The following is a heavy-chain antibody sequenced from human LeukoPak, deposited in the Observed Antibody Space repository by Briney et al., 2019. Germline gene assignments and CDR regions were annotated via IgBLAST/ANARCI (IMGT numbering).Heavy chain of an antibody. Sequence: GGSLRLSCAASGFTFSSYEMNWVRQAPGKGLEGVSYISSSGSTIYYADSVKGRFTISRDNAKNSLYLQMNSLRAEDTAVYYCARIRVGYSYGFKWDAFDIWGQGTMVTVSS. V-gene: IGHV3-48*03. CDR2: ISSSGSTI. CDR3: ARIRVGYSYGFKWDAFDI. CDR1: GFTFSSYE. D-gene: IGHD5-18*01. J-gene: IGHJ3*02.